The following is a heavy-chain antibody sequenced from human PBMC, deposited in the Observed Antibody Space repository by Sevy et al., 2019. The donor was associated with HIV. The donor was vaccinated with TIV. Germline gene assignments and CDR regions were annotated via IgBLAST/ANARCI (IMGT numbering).Heavy chain of an antibody. Sequence: ASVKVSCKASGYTFSAYHMHWVRQAPGQGLEWMGWINPNSGGTNFAQMFQGRVTVTLDASISTAHLGLSRLRSDDTAGYYCARAAYPIAVPAARRPSYYGMDVWGQGTTVTVSS. D-gene: IGHD2-2*01. CDR3: ARAAYPIAVPAARRPSYYGMDV. J-gene: IGHJ6*02. CDR2: INPNSGGT. V-gene: IGHV1-2*02. CDR1: GYTFSAYH.